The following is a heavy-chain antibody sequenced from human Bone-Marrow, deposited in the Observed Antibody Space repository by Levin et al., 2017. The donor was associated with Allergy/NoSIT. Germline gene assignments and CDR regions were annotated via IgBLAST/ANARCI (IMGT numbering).Heavy chain of an antibody. V-gene: IGHV3-23*01. Sequence: GESLKISCAASGFTFSSYSMSWVRQAPGKGLEWVSGLTGNGGTTYYADSVKGRFTISRDNSKNTLYLQMNSLRAEDTALYYCAKSMGYSSSGIGSWGQGTLVTVSS. J-gene: IGHJ4*02. CDR1: GFTFSSYS. CDR3: AKSMGYSSSGIGS. CDR2: LTGNGGTT. D-gene: IGHD6-19*01.